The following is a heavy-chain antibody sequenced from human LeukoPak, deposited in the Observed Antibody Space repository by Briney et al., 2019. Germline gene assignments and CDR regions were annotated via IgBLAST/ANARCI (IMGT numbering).Heavy chain of an antibody. CDR3: ARKSIAAAGVDF. CDR2: IWYDGSVM. CDR1: GFTFSWFG. D-gene: IGHD6-13*01. J-gene: IGHJ4*02. V-gene: IGHV3-33*03. Sequence: GGSLRLSCAASGFTFSWFGMHWVRRVPGKGLEWVALIWYDGSVMNYADSVKGRFTISRDNAKNSLYLQMNSLRAEDTAVYYCARKSIAAAGVDFWGQGTLVTVSS.